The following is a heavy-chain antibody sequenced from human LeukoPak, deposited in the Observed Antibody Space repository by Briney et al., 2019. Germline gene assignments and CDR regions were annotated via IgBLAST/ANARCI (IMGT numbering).Heavy chain of an antibody. V-gene: IGHV4-31*03. J-gene: IGHJ4*02. CDR1: GGSMNSDGDY. CDR3: ARGYRDTATTFDY. Sequence: PSQTLSLTCTVSGGSMNSDGDYWSWIRQHPGKGLEWIGYIYNSGSAYYNPSLESRVTISVDTSKNQFSLKLSSVTAADTAVYYCARGYRDTATTFDYWGQGTLVTVSS. CDR2: IYNSGSA. D-gene: IGHD5-18*01.